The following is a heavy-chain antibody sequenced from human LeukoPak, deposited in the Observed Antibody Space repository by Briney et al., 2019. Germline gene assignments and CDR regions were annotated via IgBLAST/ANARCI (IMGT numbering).Heavy chain of an antibody. V-gene: IGHV1-24*01. D-gene: IGHD4-23*01. J-gene: IGHJ4*02. Sequence: GASVMDSCKVSGNTLTELSMHWVRQAPGKGLEWMGSFDPGDGKTVFAQKFQGRVTMTEDTSTDTAYMELSSLRSEDTAVYYCATDLATVGTPTGAYWGQGTLVTVSS. CDR2: FDPGDGKT. CDR3: ATDLATVGTPTGAY. CDR1: GNTLTELS.